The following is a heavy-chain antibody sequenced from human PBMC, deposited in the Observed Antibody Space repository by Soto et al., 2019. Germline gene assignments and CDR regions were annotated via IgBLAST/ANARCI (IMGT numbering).Heavy chain of an antibody. J-gene: IGHJ6*03. V-gene: IGHV6-1*01. Sequence: SQTLSLTCAISGDSVSSNSAAWNWIRQSPSRGLEWLGRTYYRSRWYNDYAVSVRSRITVNPDTSKNQFSLQLTSVTPEDTAVYYCAGTTSHYWYYMDVWGKGTTVTVSX. CDR3: AGTTSHYWYYMDV. CDR2: TYYRSRWYN. CDR1: GDSVSSNSAA. D-gene: IGHD1-7*01.